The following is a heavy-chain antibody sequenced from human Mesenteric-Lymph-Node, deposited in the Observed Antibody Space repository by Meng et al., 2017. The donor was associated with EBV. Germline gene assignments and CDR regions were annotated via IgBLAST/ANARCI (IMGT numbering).Heavy chain of an antibody. Sequence: QVQLQESGPGLVKPSETLSLTCTVSGDSVTSGTYYWNWIRQSPGKGLEWIGYFYSSGSINYNPSLKSRVTISIDTSKNQFSLKLTSVTAADTAVYYCASSYLYTSGWPLDYWGQGTLVTVSS. CDR3: ASSYLYTSGWPLDY. CDR2: FYSSGSI. V-gene: IGHV4-61*01. J-gene: IGHJ4*02. CDR1: GDSVTSGTYY. D-gene: IGHD6-19*01.